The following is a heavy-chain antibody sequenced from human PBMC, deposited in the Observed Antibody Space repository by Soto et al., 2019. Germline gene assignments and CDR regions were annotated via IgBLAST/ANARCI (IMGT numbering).Heavy chain of an antibody. Sequence: QLQLQESGPGLVKPSETLSLTCTVSGGSISSSSYYWGWIRQPPGKGLEWIGSIYYSGSTYYNPSLKSRVIRSVDTSKNQFSLVRSSVTAADTAVYYCARHQWDDYVDPDAFYIWGQGTMVTVSS. V-gene: IGHV4-39*01. CDR2: IYYSGST. D-gene: IGHD4-17*01. CDR3: ARHQWDDYVDPDAFYI. J-gene: IGHJ3*02. CDR1: GGSISSSSYY.